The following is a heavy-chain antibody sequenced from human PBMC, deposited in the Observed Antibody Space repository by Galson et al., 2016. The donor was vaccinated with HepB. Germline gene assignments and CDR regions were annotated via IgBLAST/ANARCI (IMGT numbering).Heavy chain of an antibody. D-gene: IGHD7-27*01. V-gene: IGHV3-48*04. CDR3: ARGDGTNWDFDY. CDR2: ISGSSDKI. CDR1: GFTFSNAW. J-gene: IGHJ4*02. Sequence: SLRLSCAASGFTFSNAWMSWVRQAPGKGLEWLAYISGSSDKIYYGDSVKGRFTISRDNARNLLFLQMDGLRAEDTAVYFCARGDGTNWDFDYWGQGTLVTVSS.